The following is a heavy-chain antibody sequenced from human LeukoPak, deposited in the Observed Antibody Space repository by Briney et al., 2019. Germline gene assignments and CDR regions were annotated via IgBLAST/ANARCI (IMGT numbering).Heavy chain of an antibody. J-gene: IGHJ4*02. D-gene: IGHD5-18*01. CDR3: ARGGGSGYSYG. Sequence: SETLSLTCTVSGVSISSYYWSWIRQPPGKGLEWIGYIYYSGSTNYNPSLKSRVTISVDTSKNQFSLKLTSVTAADTAVYYCARGGGSGYSYGWGQGTLVTVSS. CDR1: GVSISSYY. CDR2: IYYSGST. V-gene: IGHV4-59*01.